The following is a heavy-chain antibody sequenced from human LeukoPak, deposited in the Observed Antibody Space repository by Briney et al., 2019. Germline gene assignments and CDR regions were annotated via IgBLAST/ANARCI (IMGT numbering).Heavy chain of an antibody. CDR1: GFTFGDYA. CDR3: TRDQTPYY. CDR2: IRSKIYGGTP. V-gene: IGHV3-49*04. Sequence: GGSLRLSRTASGFTFGDYAMTWVRQAPGKGLEWVGFIRSKIYGGTPEYAASVKGRFTISRDDSKGVAYLQMNSLKTEDTAVYYCTRDQTPYYWGQGTLVTVSS. J-gene: IGHJ4*02.